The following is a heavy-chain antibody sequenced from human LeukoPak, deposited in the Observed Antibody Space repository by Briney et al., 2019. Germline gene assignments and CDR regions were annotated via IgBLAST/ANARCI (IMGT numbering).Heavy chain of an antibody. V-gene: IGHV3-23*01. CDR3: AKCGEYSSSYYYYYYMDV. D-gene: IGHD6-6*01. Sequence: GGSLRLSCAASGFTFSSYAMSWVRQAPGKGLEWVSAISGSGGSTYYADSVKGRFTISRDNSKNTLYLQMNSLRAEDTAVYYCAKCGEYSSSYYYYYYMDVWGKGTTVTVSS. CDR2: ISGSGGST. J-gene: IGHJ6*03. CDR1: GFTFSSYA.